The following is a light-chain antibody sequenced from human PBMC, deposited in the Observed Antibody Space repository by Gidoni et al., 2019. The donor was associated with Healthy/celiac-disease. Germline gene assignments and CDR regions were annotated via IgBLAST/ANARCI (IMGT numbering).Light chain of an antibody. V-gene: IGKV4-1*01. CDR3: QQYYSTQT. J-gene: IGKJ1*01. Sequence: DIVMTQSPDSLAVSLGERATINCKSSQSVLYSSNNKNYLAWYQQKPGQPPKLLIYWASTRESGVPDRFSGSWAGTDFTLTISSLQAEDVAVYYCQQYYSTQTFGQXTKVEIK. CDR1: QSVLYSSNNKNY. CDR2: WAS.